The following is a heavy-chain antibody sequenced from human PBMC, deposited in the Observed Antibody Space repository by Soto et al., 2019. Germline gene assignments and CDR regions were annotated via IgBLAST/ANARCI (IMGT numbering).Heavy chain of an antibody. J-gene: IGHJ4*02. CDR3: ARDLFVGATYYFDY. D-gene: IGHD1-26*01. Sequence: SVKVSCKASGGTFSSYAISWVRQAPGQGLEWMGGIIPIFGTANYAQKFQGRVTMTTDKSTSTVYMELSSLRSEDTAVYYCARDLFVGATYYFDYWGQGTLVTVSS. CDR1: GGTFSSYA. V-gene: IGHV1-69*05. CDR2: IIPIFGTA.